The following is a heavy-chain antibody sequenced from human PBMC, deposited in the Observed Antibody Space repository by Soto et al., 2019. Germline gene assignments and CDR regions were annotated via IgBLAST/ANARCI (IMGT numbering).Heavy chain of an antibody. CDR2: ISGYNGNT. D-gene: IGHD2-21*02. J-gene: IGHJ4*02. V-gene: IGHV1-18*01. Sequence: ASVKVSCKASGYIFSSYAISWVRQAPGQGLEWMGWISGYNGNTGTAQKFQDRVTVTTHSSTNTVYMELRSLRFDDTAVYYCARGEGTTAVFDYWGQGTLVTVSS. CDR3: ARGEGTTAVFDY. CDR1: GYIFSSYA.